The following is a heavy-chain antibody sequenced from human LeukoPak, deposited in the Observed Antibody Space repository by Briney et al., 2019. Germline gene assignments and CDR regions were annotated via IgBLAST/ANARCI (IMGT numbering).Heavy chain of an antibody. D-gene: IGHD2-21*02. J-gene: IGHJ4*02. CDR3: ARQVAYCGGDCYSLYVFDY. CDR1: GGSISSYY. CDR2: IYYSGST. Sequence: ASETLSLTCTVSGGSISSYYWSWIRQPPGKGLEWIGYIYYSGSTNYNPSLKSRVTISVDTSKNQFSLKLSSVTAADTAVYYCARQVAYCGGDCYSLYVFDYWGQGTLVTVSS. V-gene: IGHV4-59*08.